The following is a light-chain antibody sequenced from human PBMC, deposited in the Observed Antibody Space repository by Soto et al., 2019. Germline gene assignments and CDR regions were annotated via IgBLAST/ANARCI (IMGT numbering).Light chain of an antibody. Sequence: QSALTQPASVSGSPGQSITISCSGTSSDVGGSNYVSWYQQHPGEAPKLIIYDVSYRPSGVSNRFSGSKSGNTASLTISGLQAEDEDHYFCSSYTSSAPGVLFGGGTKLTVL. V-gene: IGLV2-14*03. CDR1: SSDVGGSNY. CDR3: SSYTSSAPGVL. J-gene: IGLJ2*01. CDR2: DVS.